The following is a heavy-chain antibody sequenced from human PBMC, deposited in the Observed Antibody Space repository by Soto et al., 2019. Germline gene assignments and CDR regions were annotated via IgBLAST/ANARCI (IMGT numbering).Heavy chain of an antibody. V-gene: IGHV3-9*01. J-gene: IGHJ4*02. Sequence: EVQLVESGGGLVQPGRSLRLSCAASVFIFNDHSMHWVRQAPEKGLEWVSGISWNSGSIGYADSVKGRFTISRDNAKNSLFLQMNSLRPEDSAFYYCAKDAPKFGDYVPCYFDYWGQGTLVIVSS. D-gene: IGHD4-17*01. CDR1: VFIFNDHS. CDR2: ISWNSGSI. CDR3: AKDAPKFGDYVPCYFDY.